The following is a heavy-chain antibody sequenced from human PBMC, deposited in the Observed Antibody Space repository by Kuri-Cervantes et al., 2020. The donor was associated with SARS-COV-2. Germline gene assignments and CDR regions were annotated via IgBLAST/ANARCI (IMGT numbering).Heavy chain of an antibody. CDR3: ARDQVLLWFGEPSYYGMDV. D-gene: IGHD3-10*01. J-gene: IGHJ6*02. V-gene: IGHV3-21*01. Sequence: GESLKISCAASGFTFSSYSMNWVRQAPGKGLEWVSSISSSSSYIYYADSVKGRFTISRDNAKNSLYLKMNSLRAEDTAVYYCARDQVLLWFGEPSYYGMDVWGQGTTVTVSS. CDR2: ISSSSSYI. CDR1: GFTFSSYS.